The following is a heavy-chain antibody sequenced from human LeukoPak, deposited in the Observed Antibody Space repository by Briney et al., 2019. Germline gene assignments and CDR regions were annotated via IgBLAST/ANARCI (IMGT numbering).Heavy chain of an antibody. CDR2: IYHSGST. D-gene: IGHD5-18*01. CDR1: GYSISSGYY. Sequence: SETLSLTCTVSGYSISSGYYWGWIRQPPGKGLEWIGSIYHSGSTYYNPSLKSRVTISVDTSKNQFSLKLSSVTAADTAVYYCAREAPLGDTAMVPTAFDIWGQGTMVTVSS. V-gene: IGHV4-38-2*02. CDR3: AREAPLGDTAMVPTAFDI. J-gene: IGHJ3*02.